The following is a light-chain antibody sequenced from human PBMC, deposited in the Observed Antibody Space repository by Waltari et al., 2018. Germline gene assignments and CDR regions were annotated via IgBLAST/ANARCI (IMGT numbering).Light chain of an antibody. CDR1: SSDVGGYNY. Sequence: QSALTQPASVSGSPGQSLTISCTGTSSDVGGYNYFSWYQQHPGKAPKLMIYDVSNRPSGVSNRFSGSKSGNTASLTIAGLQAEDEADYYCSSYTRSSTWVFGGGTKLTVL. V-gene: IGLV2-14*03. J-gene: IGLJ3*02. CDR2: DVS. CDR3: SSYTRSSTWV.